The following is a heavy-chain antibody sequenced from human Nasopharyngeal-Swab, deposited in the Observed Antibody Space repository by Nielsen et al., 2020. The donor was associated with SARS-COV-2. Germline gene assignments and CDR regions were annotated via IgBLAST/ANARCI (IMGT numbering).Heavy chain of an antibody. Sequence: ASVKVSCKTSGYTFISYDVNWVRQAPGQGLEWMGWMSPNSGKTGYAQKFQGRVTMTRDTSISTAYMELSSLRSEDTAIYYCARGWYADFDFWGQGTLVTVSS. CDR3: ARGWYADFDF. V-gene: IGHV1-8*02. CDR1: GYTFISYD. CDR2: MSPNSGKT. D-gene: IGHD6-13*01. J-gene: IGHJ4*02.